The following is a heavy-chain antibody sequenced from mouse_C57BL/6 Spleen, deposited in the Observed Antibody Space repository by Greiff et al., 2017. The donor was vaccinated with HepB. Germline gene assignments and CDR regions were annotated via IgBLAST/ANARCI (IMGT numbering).Heavy chain of an antibody. V-gene: IGHV10-1*01. Sequence: EAGGGLVQPTGSLKLSCAASGFSFNTYAMNWVRQAPGKGLEWVARIRSKSNNYATYYADSVKDRFTISRDDAESMLYLQMNNLKTEDTAMYYCVSDGYYYWGQGTTLTVSS. J-gene: IGHJ2*01. CDR3: VSDGYYY. D-gene: IGHD2-3*01. CDR1: GFSFNTYA. CDR2: IRSKSNNYAT.